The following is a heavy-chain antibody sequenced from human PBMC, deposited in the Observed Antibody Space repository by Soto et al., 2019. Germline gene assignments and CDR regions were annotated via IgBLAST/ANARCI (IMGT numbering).Heavy chain of an antibody. CDR2: IYHSGST. CDR3: ARVKGDYGDYDAFGI. Sequence: QVQLQESGPGLVKPSGTLSLTCAVSSGSISSSNWWSWVRQPPGKGLEWIGEIYHSGSTNYNPSLMSRVTISVDKSKNQFSLKLSSVTAADTAVYYCARVKGDYGDYDAFGIWGQGTMVTVSS. D-gene: IGHD4-17*01. CDR1: SGSISSSNW. V-gene: IGHV4-4*02. J-gene: IGHJ3*02.